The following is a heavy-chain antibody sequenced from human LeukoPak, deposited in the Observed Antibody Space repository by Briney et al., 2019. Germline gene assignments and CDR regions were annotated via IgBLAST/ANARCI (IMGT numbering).Heavy chain of an antibody. J-gene: IGHJ4*02. Sequence: GGSLRLSCAASGFTFDNYAMHWVRQAPGKGLEWVSGISWNSGSIGYADSVKGRFTISRDNAKNSLYLQMNSLRAEDTALYCCAKDKEALVTYLVYWRQGTLVTVSS. CDR3: AKDKEALVTYLVY. V-gene: IGHV3-9*01. CDR1: GFTFDNYA. CDR2: ISWNSGSI. D-gene: IGHD2-21*02.